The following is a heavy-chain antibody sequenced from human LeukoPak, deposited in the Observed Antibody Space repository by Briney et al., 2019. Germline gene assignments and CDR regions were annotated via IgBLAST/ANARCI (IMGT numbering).Heavy chain of an antibody. D-gene: IGHD6-13*01. CDR1: GFTFSSYS. V-gene: IGHV3-23*01. Sequence: GGSLRLSCAASGFTFSSYSMSWVRQAAGKGLEWVSGISGNDGGTTYYADSVKGRFSISRDDSKNTLYLQMNSLRVEDTAIYYCAKSRVATGTFYFDYWGQGTLVTVSS. CDR3: AKSRVATGTFYFDY. J-gene: IGHJ4*02. CDR2: ISGNDGGTT.